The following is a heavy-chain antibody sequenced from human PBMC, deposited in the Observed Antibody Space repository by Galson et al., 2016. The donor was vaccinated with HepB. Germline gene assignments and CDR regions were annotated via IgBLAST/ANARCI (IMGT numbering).Heavy chain of an antibody. CDR3: ARDGRAWVGLDV. J-gene: IGHJ4*02. D-gene: IGHD3/OR15-3a*01. V-gene: IGHV4-59*11. Sequence: SETLSLTCAVSGASISGHYWSWIRQPPGKGLEWIGYVHYSGTTNYNPSLKSRVSISIDTSKTHFSLRLTSLTAADTAIYFCARDGRAWVGLDVWGQGTLVTVSS. CDR2: VHYSGTT. CDR1: GASISGHY.